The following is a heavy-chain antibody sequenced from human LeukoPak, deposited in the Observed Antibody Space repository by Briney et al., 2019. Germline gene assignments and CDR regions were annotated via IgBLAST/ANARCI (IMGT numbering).Heavy chain of an antibody. J-gene: IGHJ3*02. CDR1: GYTFTSYY. Sequence: ASVNVSCKASGYTFTSYYIHWVRQAPGQGLEWMGIINPSGGSTSYAQKFQGRVTMTRDTSTSTVYMELSSLRSDDTAVYYCAREVRVLHAFDIWGQGTMVTVSS. V-gene: IGHV1-46*01. CDR3: AREVRVLHAFDI. CDR2: INPSGGST. D-gene: IGHD2/OR15-2a*01.